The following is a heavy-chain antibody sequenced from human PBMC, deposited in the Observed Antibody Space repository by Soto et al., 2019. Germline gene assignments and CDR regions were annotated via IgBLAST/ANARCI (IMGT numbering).Heavy chain of an antibody. Sequence: GESLKISCASSGFPFNNYAMGWVRQAPEKGLEWVSAITDSGSDTYYVDSVKGRFTISRDNSKNTLYLQMNSLRAEDTAVYYCAKLGSSSWSPHYYFDYWGQGTLVTVSS. J-gene: IGHJ4*02. CDR3: AKLGSSSWSPHYYFDY. V-gene: IGHV3-23*01. D-gene: IGHD2-2*01. CDR1: GFPFNNYA. CDR2: ITDSGSDT.